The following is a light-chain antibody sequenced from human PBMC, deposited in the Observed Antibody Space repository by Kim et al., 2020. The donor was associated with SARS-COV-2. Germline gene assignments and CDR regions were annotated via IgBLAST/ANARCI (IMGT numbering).Light chain of an antibody. CDR1: QNINGY. Sequence: DVQMTQSPSSLSASVGDRVTITCRTSQNINGYLTWYQQKPGAAPRLLIYSTSTLQSGVPSRFSGSGSGTDFTLTISSLQPDDFATYYCQQSYTTPRTFGQGTKVDIK. CDR3: QQSYTTPRT. V-gene: IGKV1-39*01. CDR2: STS. J-gene: IGKJ1*01.